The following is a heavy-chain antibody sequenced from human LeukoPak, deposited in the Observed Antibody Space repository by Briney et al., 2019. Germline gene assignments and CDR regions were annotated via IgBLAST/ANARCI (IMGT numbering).Heavy chain of an antibody. V-gene: IGHV1-69*13. Sequence: GASVKVSCKASGGTFSSYAISWVRQAPGQGLEWMGGIIPIFGTANYAQKFQGRVTITADESTSTAYMELSSLRSEDTAVYYCARDRNLPNYYGSGSYSKGVYYFDYWGQGTLVTVSS. CDR2: IIPIFGTA. D-gene: IGHD3-10*01. J-gene: IGHJ4*02. CDR1: GGTFSSYA. CDR3: ARDRNLPNYYGSGSYSKGVYYFDY.